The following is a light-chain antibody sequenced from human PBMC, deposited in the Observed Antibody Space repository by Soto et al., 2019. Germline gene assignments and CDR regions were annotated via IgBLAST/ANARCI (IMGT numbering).Light chain of an antibody. CDR1: SSHVGSYNL. CDR3: CSYAGSSTVV. J-gene: IGLJ2*01. V-gene: IGLV2-23*01. CDR2: EGS. Sequence: QSVLTQPASVSGSPGQSITISCTGTSSHVGSYNLVSWYQQHPGKAPKLMIYEGSKRPSGVSNRFSGSKSGNTASLTISGLQAEDEADYYCCSYAGSSTVVFGGGTKVTVL.